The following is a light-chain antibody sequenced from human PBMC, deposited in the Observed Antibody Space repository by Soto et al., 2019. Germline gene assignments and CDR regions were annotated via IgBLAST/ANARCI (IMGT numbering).Light chain of an antibody. CDR1: QSVSSS. Sequence: EIVWAQSTATLSLSPGERATLSCRASQSVSSSLAWYQQKPGQAPRLLISDTSNRATGIPARFSGSGSGTDFTLTISSLEPEDFAVYYCQQRSNWRITFGQGTRLEIK. V-gene: IGKV3-11*01. CDR3: QQRSNWRIT. CDR2: DTS. J-gene: IGKJ5*01.